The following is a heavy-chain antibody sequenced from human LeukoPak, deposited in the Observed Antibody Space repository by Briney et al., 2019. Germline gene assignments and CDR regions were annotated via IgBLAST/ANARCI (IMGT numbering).Heavy chain of an antibody. V-gene: IGHV3-30*18. D-gene: IGHD3-10*01. Sequence: PGRSLRLSCAASGFTFSSYGMHWVRQAPGKGLEWVAVISYDGSNKYYADSVKGRFTISRDNSKNTLYLQMNSLRAEDTAVYYCAKDYYNSPGYWGQGTLVTVSS. J-gene: IGHJ4*02. CDR1: GFTFSSYG. CDR2: ISYDGSNK. CDR3: AKDYYNSPGY.